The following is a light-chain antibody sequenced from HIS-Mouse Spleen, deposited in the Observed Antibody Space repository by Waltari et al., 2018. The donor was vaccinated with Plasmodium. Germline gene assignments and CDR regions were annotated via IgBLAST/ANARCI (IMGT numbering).Light chain of an antibody. CDR1: QSISSY. CDR3: QQYYSFPYT. V-gene: IGKV1-39*01. J-gene: IGKJ2*01. CDR2: AAS. Sequence: DIQMTQSPSSLSASVGDRVTITCRASQSISSYLNWYQQKPGKAPKLLIYAASSLQSGVPSRFSGSGSGTDFTLTISSLQPEYFATYYCQQYYSFPYTFGQGTKLEIK.